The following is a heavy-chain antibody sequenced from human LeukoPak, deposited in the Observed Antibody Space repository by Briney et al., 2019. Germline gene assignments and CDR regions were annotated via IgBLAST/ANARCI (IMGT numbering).Heavy chain of an antibody. V-gene: IGHV3-11*01. CDR3: ASAPELSTYYYYYGMDV. CDR1: GFTFSDYY. CDR2: ISSSGSTI. Sequence: GGSLRLSCAASGFTFSDYYMSWIRQAPGKGLEWVSYISSSGSTIYYADSVKGRSTISRDNAKNSLYLQMNSLRAEDTAVYYCASAPELSTYYYYYGMDVWGQGTTVTVSS. D-gene: IGHD3-16*02. J-gene: IGHJ6*02.